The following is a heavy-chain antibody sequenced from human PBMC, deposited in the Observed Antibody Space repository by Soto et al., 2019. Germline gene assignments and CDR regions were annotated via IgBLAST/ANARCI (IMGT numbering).Heavy chain of an antibody. J-gene: IGHJ4*02. D-gene: IGHD3-10*01. CDR3: AKGAAGYFDY. V-gene: IGHV3-23*01. Sequence: EVQLLESGGGLVQPGGSLRLSCVASGFSFGTYAMTWVRQVPGKGLEWVSTISGGIGSTFYADSVKGRFTISRDISKKMLFLHMKGLRGEDTGTYYCAKGAAGYFDYWGRGTLVTVSS. CDR1: GFSFGTYA. CDR2: ISGGIGST.